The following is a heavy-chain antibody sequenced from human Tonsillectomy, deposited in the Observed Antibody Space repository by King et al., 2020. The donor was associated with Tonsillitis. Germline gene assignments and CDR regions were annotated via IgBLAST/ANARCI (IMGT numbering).Heavy chain of an antibody. J-gene: IGHJ5*02. CDR3: ARAYISHWGLKWFDP. V-gene: IGHV4-59*08. Sequence: QLQESGPGLVKPSETLSLTCTVSGGSISSYYWSWIRQPPGKGLEWIGCIYYSGSTNYNPSLKSRVTISVDTSKNQVSLKLISVTAADTAVYYCARAYISHWGLKWFDPWGQGTLVTVSS. CDR2: IYYSGST. D-gene: IGHD3-16*01. CDR1: GGSISSYY.